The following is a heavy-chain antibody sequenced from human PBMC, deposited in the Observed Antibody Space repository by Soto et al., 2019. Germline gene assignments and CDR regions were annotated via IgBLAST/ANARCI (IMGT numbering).Heavy chain of an antibody. CDR1: GFTFSSYG. D-gene: IGHD5-18*01. J-gene: IGHJ3*02. CDR3: AREIDTAMVMAFDI. CDR2: IWYDGSNK. V-gene: IGHV3-33*01. Sequence: GGSLRLSCAASGFTFSSYGMHWVRQAPGKGLGWVAVIWYDGSNKYYADSVKGRFTISRDNSKNTLYLQMNSLRAEDTAVYYCAREIDTAMVMAFDIWGQGTMVTVSS.